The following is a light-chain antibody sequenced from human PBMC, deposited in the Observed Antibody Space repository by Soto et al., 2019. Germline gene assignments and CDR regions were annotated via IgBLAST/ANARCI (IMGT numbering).Light chain of an antibody. CDR3: AAWDDSLNALV. CDR2: TNN. J-gene: IGLJ3*02. CDR1: SSNIGSNA. Sequence: QSVLTQPPSASGTPGQRVTISCSGASSNIGSNAVNWYQQLPGTAPQLLIYTNNQRPSGVPDRFSGSKSGPSASLAITGLQYEDEADYHCAAWDDSLNALVFGGGTELTVL. V-gene: IGLV1-44*01.